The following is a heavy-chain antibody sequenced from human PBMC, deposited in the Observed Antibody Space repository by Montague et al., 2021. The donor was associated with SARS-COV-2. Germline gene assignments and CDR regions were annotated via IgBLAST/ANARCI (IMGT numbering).Heavy chain of an antibody. CDR2: VNQSGTT. D-gene: IGHD2-15*01. J-gene: IGHJ3*02. Sequence: SETLSLTCAISGGSFSNYYWSWIRQPPGKGLEWIGEVNQSGTTVYNPSVKSGVTISEDTSKNQFYLRLNSVTAADTAVYYCARGRRPVVVVGAGAAGSAFDIWGQGTMVTVSS. CDR1: GGSFSNYY. CDR3: ARGRRPVVVVGAGAAGSAFDI. V-gene: IGHV4-34*01.